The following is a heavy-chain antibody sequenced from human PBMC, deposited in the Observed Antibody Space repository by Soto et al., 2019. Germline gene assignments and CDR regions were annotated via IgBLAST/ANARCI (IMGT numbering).Heavy chain of an antibody. CDR2: ISYDGRDE. J-gene: IGHJ4*02. Sequence: QVQLVESGGGVVQPGRSLRLSCTASGFTFSNYAIHWVRQAPGKGLEWVALISYDGRDEYYADSVKGRFTISRDNSKNTLYLQMNSLRAEDTGMFYCARDSRTDGYKYAYFDYWGQGTLVTVSS. V-gene: IGHV3-30*04. CDR1: GFTFSNYA. D-gene: IGHD5-12*01. CDR3: ARDSRTDGYKYAYFDY.